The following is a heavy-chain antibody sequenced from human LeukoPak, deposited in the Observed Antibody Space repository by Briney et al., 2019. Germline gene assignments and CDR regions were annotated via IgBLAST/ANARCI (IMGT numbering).Heavy chain of an antibody. CDR2: INPNSGYT. V-gene: IGHV1-2*02. Sequence: ASVKVSCKASGYTFTGYYMHWVRQAPGQGLECMGWINPNSGYTNYAQKFQDRVTMTRDTSISTAYMELSSLRSDDTAVYYCARRYRSSTSSTVCAFDIWGQGTMVTVSS. CDR3: ARRYRSSTSSTVCAFDI. J-gene: IGHJ3*02. CDR1: GYTFTGYY. D-gene: IGHD2-2*01.